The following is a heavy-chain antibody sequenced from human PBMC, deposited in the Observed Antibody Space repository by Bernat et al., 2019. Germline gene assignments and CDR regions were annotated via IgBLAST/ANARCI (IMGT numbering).Heavy chain of an antibody. J-gene: IGHJ6*02. CDR1: GGSFSGYY. CDR2: INHSGST. Sequence: QVQLQQWGAGLLKPSETLSLTCAVYGGSFSGYYWSWIRQPPGKGLEWIGEINHSGSTNYNPSLKSRVTISVDTSKNQFSLKLSSVTAADTAVYYCARAPQGDPKIDYGSGSYYRYYYGMDVWGQGTTVTVSS. CDR3: ARAPQGDPKIDYGSGSYYRYYYGMDV. D-gene: IGHD3-10*01. V-gene: IGHV4-34*01.